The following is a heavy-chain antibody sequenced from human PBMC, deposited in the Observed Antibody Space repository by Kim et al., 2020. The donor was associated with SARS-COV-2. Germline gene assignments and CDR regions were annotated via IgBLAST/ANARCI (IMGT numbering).Heavy chain of an antibody. D-gene: IGHD1-7*01. V-gene: IGHV4-61*01. CDR3: ARASWGITGTQSSFDY. CDR1: GGSVSSGSYY. J-gene: IGHJ4*02. CDR2: IYYSGST. Sequence: SETLSLTCTVSGGSVSSGSYYWSWIRQPPGKGLEWIGYIYYSGSTNYNPSLKSRVTISVDTSKNQFSLKLSSVTAADTAVYYCARASWGITGTQSSFDYWGQGTLVTVSS.